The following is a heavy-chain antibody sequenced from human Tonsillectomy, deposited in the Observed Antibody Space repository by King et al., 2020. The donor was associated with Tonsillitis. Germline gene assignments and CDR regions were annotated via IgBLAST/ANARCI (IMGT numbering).Heavy chain of an antibody. CDR2: INHSGST. V-gene: IGHV4-34*01. Sequence: HVQLQQWGAGLLKPSETLSLTCAVYGGSFSGYYWSWIRQPPGKGLEWIGEINHSGSTIYNPSLKSRVTISVDTSKNQFSLKLSSVTAADTAVYSCARGKPFSTRWYFDLWGRGTLVTVSS. CDR1: GGSFSGYY. D-gene: IGHD2/OR15-2a*01. J-gene: IGHJ2*01. CDR3: ARGKPFSTRWYFDL.